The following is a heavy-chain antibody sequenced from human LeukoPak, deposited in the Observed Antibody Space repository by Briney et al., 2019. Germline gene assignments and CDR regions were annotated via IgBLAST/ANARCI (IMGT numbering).Heavy chain of an antibody. Sequence: SETLSLTCIVSGGSISSYYWSWIRQPPGKGLEWIGYIYYSGSTNYNPSLKSRVTISVDTSRNQFSLKLNSVTAADTAVYYCARYSGSYALFDYWGQGTLVTVSS. CDR3: ARYSGSYALFDY. V-gene: IGHV4-59*01. D-gene: IGHD1-26*01. CDR1: GGSISSYY. CDR2: IYYSGST. J-gene: IGHJ4*02.